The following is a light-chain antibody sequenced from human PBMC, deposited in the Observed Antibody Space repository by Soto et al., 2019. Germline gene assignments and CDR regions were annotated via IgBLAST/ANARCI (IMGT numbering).Light chain of an antibody. CDR1: QTISSW. Sequence: DIKMTQSPSTLSGSVGARLTITCRASQTISSWLAWYQQKPGKAPKLLIYDASSLESGVPSRFSGSGSGTEFTLTITSLQPDDFATYYCQQYNSYPWTFGPGTQVEIK. CDR3: QQYNSYPWT. V-gene: IGKV1-5*01. J-gene: IGKJ1*01. CDR2: DAS.